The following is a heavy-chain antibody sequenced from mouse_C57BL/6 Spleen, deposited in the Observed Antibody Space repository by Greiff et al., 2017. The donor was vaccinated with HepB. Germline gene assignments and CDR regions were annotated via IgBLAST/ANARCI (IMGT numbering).Heavy chain of an antibody. CDR2: ISSGSSTI. CDR1: GFTFSDYG. Sequence: EVKLVESGGGLVKPGGSLKLSCAASGFTFSDYGMHWVRQAPEKGLEWVAYISSGSSTIYYADTVKGRFTISRDNAKNTLFLQMTSLRSEDTAMYYCARGYDGYYEGFAYWGQGTLVTVSA. D-gene: IGHD2-3*01. CDR3: ARGYDGYYEGFAY. J-gene: IGHJ3*01. V-gene: IGHV5-17*01.